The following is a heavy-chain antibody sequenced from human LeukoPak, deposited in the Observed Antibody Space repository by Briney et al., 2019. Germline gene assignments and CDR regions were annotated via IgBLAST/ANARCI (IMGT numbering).Heavy chain of an antibody. CDR3: AKDSASLSSHFATYFDY. CDR2: ISHDGTTNE. D-gene: IGHD6-13*01. Sequence: PRRFLRLSCAASGFTFDAYGMHWVRQAPGKGLEWVAVISHDGTTNEYYSDSVKGRFTISRDNSKNTLYLQMNTLRTEDTAVYYCAKDSASLSSHFATYFDYWGQGTLVTVSS. V-gene: IGHV3-30*18. J-gene: IGHJ4*02. CDR1: GFTFDAYG.